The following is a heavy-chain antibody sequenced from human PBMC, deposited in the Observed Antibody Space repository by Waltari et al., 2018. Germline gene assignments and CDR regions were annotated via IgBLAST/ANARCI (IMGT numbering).Heavy chain of an antibody. CDR3: VREGCSGGSCYVTNWFDP. D-gene: IGHD2-15*01. Sequence: QVQLVQSGAEVKKPGSSVKVSCKASGGTFSSYAISWVRQAPGQGLEWMGGIIPIFGTANYAQKFQGRVTITADESTSTAYMELSSLRSEDTAVYYCVREGCSGGSCYVTNWFDPWGQGTLVTVSS. V-gene: IGHV1-69*13. CDR2: IIPIFGTA. J-gene: IGHJ5*02. CDR1: GGTFSSYA.